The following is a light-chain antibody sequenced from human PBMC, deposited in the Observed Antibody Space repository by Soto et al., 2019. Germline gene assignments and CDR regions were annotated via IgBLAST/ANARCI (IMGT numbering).Light chain of an antibody. J-gene: IGKJ1*01. CDR2: AAS. V-gene: IGKV1-39*01. Sequence: IQMTQSPSSLSASLGDRVTITCRASERISNYLNWYQQRPGKAPKLLIYAASSLQSGVPSRFSGSGSGTDFTLTICSLQTEDFATYYCQQTYSSPWTVGQGTKVEIK. CDR3: QQTYSSPWT. CDR1: ERISNY.